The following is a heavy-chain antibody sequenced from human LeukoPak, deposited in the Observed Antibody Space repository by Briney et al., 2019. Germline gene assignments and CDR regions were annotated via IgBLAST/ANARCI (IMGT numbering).Heavy chain of an antibody. CDR3: AKRRLLWFGESYLDY. V-gene: IGHV3-23*01. Sequence: PGGSLRLSCAASGFTLSSYAMSWVRQAPGKGLEWVSAISGSGGSTYYADSVKGRFTISRDNSKNTLYLQMNSLRAEDTAVYYCAKRRLLWFGESYLDYWGQGTLVTVSS. CDR2: ISGSGGST. D-gene: IGHD3-10*01. J-gene: IGHJ4*02. CDR1: GFTLSSYA.